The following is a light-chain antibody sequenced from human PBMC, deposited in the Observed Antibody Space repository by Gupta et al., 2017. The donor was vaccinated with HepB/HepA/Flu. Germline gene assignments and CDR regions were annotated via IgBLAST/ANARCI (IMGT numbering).Light chain of an antibody. CDR3: QQSYTTR. Sequence: DIQMTQSPSSLSASVRDRVTITCRASQTISSYLNCYQQKPGKAPKLLIYAASSLQSGVPSRFSGSGSGTDFTLTISSLQPEDFAAYYCQQSYTTRFGQGTRLEI. CDR2: AAS. V-gene: IGKV1-39*01. CDR1: QTISSY. J-gene: IGKJ5*01.